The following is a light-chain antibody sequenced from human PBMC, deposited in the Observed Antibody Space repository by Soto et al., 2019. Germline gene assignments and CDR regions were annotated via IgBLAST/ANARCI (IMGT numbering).Light chain of an antibody. V-gene: IGLV2-8*01. CDR3: NSYAGGDSFDVI. CDR2: DVT. Sequence: QSSLTQPPSASGSPGQSVTISCTGTSSDIGAYNYVSWYQQYPGKAPKLIIYDVTERPSGVPDRFSGSKSGNTASLTVSGIRADDEAVYYCNSYAGGDSFDVIFGGGTKLTVL. CDR1: SSDIGAYNY. J-gene: IGLJ2*01.